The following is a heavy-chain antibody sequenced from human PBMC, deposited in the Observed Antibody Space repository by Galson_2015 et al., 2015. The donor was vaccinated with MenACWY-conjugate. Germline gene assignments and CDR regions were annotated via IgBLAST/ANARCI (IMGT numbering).Heavy chain of an antibody. CDR2: ISYDGSNK. V-gene: IGHV3-30*04. D-gene: IGHD2-2*01. J-gene: IGHJ4*02. Sequence: SLRLSCAASGFTFSSYAMHWVRQAAGTGLEWVAVISYDGSNKYYADSVKGRFTISRDNSKNTLYLQMNSLRAEDTAVYYCASPPGGYCSSTSCYAGSFDYWGQGTLVTVSS. CDR3: ASPPGGYCSSTSCYAGSFDY. CDR1: GFTFSSYA.